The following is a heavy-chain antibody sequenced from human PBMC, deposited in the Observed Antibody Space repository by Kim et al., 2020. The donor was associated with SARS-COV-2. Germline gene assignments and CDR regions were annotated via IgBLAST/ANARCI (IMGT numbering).Heavy chain of an antibody. CDR3: ARDPNDYGEYFDY. V-gene: IGHV3-7*01. D-gene: IGHD4-17*01. J-gene: IGHJ4*02. Sequence: YVDSVKGRFTISSDNAKNSLYLQMNSLRAEDTAVYYCARDPNDYGEYFDYWGQGTLVTVSS.